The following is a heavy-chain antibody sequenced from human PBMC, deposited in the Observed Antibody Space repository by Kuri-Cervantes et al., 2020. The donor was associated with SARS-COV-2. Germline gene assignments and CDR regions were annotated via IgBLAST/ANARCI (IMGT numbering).Heavy chain of an antibody. J-gene: IGHJ3*02. CDR3: ARGFSGYSYGDAFDI. D-gene: IGHD5-18*01. CDR2: ISSSSNTI. Sequence: GGSLRLSCVASGFTFSRYSMNWVRQAPGKGLEWVSYISSSSNTIYYADSVKGRSTISRDNAKNSLHLQMNSLRAEDTAVYYCARGFSGYSYGDAFDIWGQGTMVTVSS. V-gene: IGHV3-48*01. CDR1: GFTFSRYS.